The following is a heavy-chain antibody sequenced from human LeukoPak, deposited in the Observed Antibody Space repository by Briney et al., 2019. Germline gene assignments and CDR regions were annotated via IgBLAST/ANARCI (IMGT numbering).Heavy chain of an antibody. J-gene: IGHJ6*03. CDR2: FDPEDGET. CDR1: GYTLTELS. CDR3: ARGVTARGFYYYMDI. V-gene: IGHV1-24*01. Sequence: ASVKVSCKVYGYTLTELSMHWVRQAPGKGLEWMGGFDPEDGETIYAQKFQGRVTMTRDTSISTAYMELSRLRSDDTAVYSCARGVTARGFYYYMDIWGRGTTVTISS. D-gene: IGHD2-21*02.